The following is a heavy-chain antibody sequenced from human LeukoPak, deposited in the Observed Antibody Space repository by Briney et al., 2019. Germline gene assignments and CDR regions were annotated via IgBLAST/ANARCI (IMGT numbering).Heavy chain of an antibody. CDR2: ISYDGSNK. V-gene: IGHV3-30-3*01. J-gene: IGHJ4*02. Sequence: PGGSLRLSCAASGFTFSSYAMHWVRQAPGKGLEWVAVISYDGSNKYYADSVKGRFTISRDNSKNTLYLQMNSLRAEDTAVYYCAKDKSRWELLGGYFDYWGQGTLVTVSS. D-gene: IGHD1-26*01. CDR3: AKDKSRWELLGGYFDY. CDR1: GFTFSSYA.